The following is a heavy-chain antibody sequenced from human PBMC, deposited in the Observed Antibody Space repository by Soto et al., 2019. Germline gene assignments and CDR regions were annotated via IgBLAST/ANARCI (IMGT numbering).Heavy chain of an antibody. Sequence: PGGSLRLSCAASGFTFSSYGMHWVRQAPGKGLEWVAVIWYDGSNKYYADSVKGRFTISRDNSKNTLYLQMNSLRAEDTAVYYCAIDDKNDYNNTASYWGQGFLVTVSS. CDR1: GFTFSSYG. CDR3: AIDDKNDYNNTASY. V-gene: IGHV3-33*08. J-gene: IGHJ4*02. D-gene: IGHD4-4*01. CDR2: IWYDGSNK.